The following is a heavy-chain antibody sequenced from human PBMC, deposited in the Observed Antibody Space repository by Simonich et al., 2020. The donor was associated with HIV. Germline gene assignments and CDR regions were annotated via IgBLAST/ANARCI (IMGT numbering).Heavy chain of an antibody. D-gene: IGHD6-13*01. CDR2: IYHSGST. J-gene: IGHJ1*01. CDR1: GYSISSGYY. Sequence: QVQLQESGPGLVKPSETLSLTCAVSGYSISSGYYWGWIRQPPGKGLECSGSIYHSGSTYYNPSLKSRVTISVDTSKNQFSLKLSSVTAADTAVYYCARVLGIAAAIDSFQHWGQGTLVTVSS. CDR3: ARVLGIAAAIDSFQH. V-gene: IGHV4-38-2*01.